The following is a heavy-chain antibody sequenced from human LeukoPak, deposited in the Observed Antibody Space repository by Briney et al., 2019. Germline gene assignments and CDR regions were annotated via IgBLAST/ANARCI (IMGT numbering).Heavy chain of an antibody. V-gene: IGHV4-59*08. Sequence: SETLSLTCTVSGGSISSYYWSWIRQPPGKGLEWIGYIYYSGSTNYNPSLKSRVTISVDTSKNQFSLKLSSVTAADTAVYYCARLPLYWEAFDIWGQGTMVPVSS. CDR1: GGSISSYY. J-gene: IGHJ3*02. CDR3: ARLPLYWEAFDI. D-gene: IGHD1-26*01. CDR2: IYYSGST.